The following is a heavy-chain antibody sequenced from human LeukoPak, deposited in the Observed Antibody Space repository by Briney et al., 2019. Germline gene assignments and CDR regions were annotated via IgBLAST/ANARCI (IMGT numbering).Heavy chain of an antibody. Sequence: PGGSLRLSCAASGFTFSSYSMNWVRQAPGKGLEWVSSISSSSSYIYYADSVKGRFTISRDNAKNSLYLQMNSLRAEDTAVYYCASPLLYDSSAQRAFDIWGQGTMVTVSS. CDR2: ISSSSSYI. D-gene: IGHD3-22*01. CDR1: GFTFSSYS. V-gene: IGHV3-21*01. CDR3: ASPLLYDSSAQRAFDI. J-gene: IGHJ3*02.